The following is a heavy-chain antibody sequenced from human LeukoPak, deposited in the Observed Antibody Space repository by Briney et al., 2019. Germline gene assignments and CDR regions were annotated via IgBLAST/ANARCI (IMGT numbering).Heavy chain of an antibody. CDR1: GFTVSSNY. V-gene: IGHV3-53*01. J-gene: IGHJ2*01. Sequence: GGSLRLSCAASGFTVSSNYMSWVRQAPGKGLEWVSVMYSGGNTYYADSVKGRFTISRDNSKNTLYLQMNSLRAEDTAVYYCAKKRGHSENGGYFDLWGRGTLVTVSS. D-gene: IGHD1-26*01. CDR2: MYSGGNT. CDR3: AKKRGHSENGGYFDL.